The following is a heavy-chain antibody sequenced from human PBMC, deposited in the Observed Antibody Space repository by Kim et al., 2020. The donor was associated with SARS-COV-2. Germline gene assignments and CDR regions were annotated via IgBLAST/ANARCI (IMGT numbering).Heavy chain of an antibody. V-gene: IGHV3-11*04. D-gene: IGHD3-10*01. J-gene: IGHJ4*02. CDR3: ARDRPTMVRGVINY. Sequence: GGSLRLSCAASGFTFSDYYMSWIRQAPGKGLEWVSYISSSGSTIYYADSVKGRFTISRDNAKNSLYLQMNSLRAEDMAVYYCARDRPTMVRGVINYWGQGTLVTVSS. CDR1: GFTFSDYY. CDR2: ISSSGSTI.